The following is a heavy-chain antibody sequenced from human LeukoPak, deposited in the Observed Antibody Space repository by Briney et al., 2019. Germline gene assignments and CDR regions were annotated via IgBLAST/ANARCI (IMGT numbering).Heavy chain of an antibody. D-gene: IGHD6-19*01. CDR2: ISFDGSNK. J-gene: IGHJ4*02. Sequence: PVRSLRLSCAASGFTFSSYAIHWVRQAPGKGLEWVSLISFDGSNKYYADSVKGRFAISRDNSKNTLYLQMNSLRPEDTAVYYCARGNGLSSGWYEFDFWGQGALVAVSS. CDR1: GFTFSSYA. V-gene: IGHV3-30*09. CDR3: ARGNGLSSGWYEFDF.